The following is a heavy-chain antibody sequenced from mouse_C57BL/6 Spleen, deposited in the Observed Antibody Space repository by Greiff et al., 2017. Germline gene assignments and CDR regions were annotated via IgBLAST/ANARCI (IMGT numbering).Heavy chain of an antibody. CDR2: IYPGDGDT. CDR1: GYAFSSYW. D-gene: IGHD2-1*01. V-gene: IGHV1-80*01. J-gene: IGHJ3*01. Sequence: VQLQESGAELVKPEASVKISCKASGYAFSSYWMNWVKQRPGKGLEWIGQIYPGDGDTNYNGKFKGKATLTADKSSSTAYMQLSSLTSEDSAVYFCARDEGDYGNYAWFAYWGQRTLVTVSA. CDR3: ARDEGDYGNYAWFAY.